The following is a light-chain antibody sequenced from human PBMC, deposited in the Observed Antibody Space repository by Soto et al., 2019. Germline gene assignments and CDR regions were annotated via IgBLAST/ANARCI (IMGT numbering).Light chain of an antibody. CDR1: QTISSW. V-gene: IGKV1-5*03. CDR2: RAS. Sequence: DIQRTQSPSTLSGSVGDRVTMACRASQTISSWLAWYQQKPGKAPKLLIYRASTLKSGVPSRFSGSGSGTEFTLTISSLEPEDFAVYYCQQRANWPTFGQGTKVDIK. CDR3: QQRANWPT. J-gene: IGKJ1*01.